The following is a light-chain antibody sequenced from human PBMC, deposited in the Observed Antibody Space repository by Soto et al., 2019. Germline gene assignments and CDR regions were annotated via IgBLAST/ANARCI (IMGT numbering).Light chain of an antibody. CDR3: PQRINWPLT. CDR2: HVS. Sequence: ENVLTQYTATLSLSPGERATLSCRASQSVSRYLAWYQQKPGQAPRLISLHVSNRATGIPARFSGSGSGTCYTITRNSLEPEELGVKYCPQRINWPLTFGGRKNVNI. CDR1: QSVSRY. V-gene: IGKV3-11*01. J-gene: IGKJ4*02.